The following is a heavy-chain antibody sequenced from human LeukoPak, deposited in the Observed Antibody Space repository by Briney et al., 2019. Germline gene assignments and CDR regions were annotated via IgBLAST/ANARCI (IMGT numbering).Heavy chain of an antibody. Sequence: GGSLRLSCAASGFTFSSYSMNWVRQAPGKGLAWVSYISSSSSTIYYADSVKGRFTISRDNAKNSLYLQMNSLRAEDTAVYYCARDHRGYSSGWSFDYWGQGTLVTVSS. V-gene: IGHV3-48*04. CDR2: ISSSSSTI. J-gene: IGHJ4*02. D-gene: IGHD6-19*01. CDR3: ARDHRGYSSGWSFDY. CDR1: GFTFSSYS.